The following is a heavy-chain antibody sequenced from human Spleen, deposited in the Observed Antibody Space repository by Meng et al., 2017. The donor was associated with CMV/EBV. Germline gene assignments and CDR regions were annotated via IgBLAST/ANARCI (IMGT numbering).Heavy chain of an antibody. D-gene: IGHD6-13*01. Sequence: LRLSCTVSGGSIGSGDYYWSWIRQPPGRGLEWIGYISYSGNSYYYPSLKSRLTISVDTSKNQFSLKLSSVTAADTAVYYCARAGQQLVSLSWFDPWGQGTLVTVSS. CDR3: ARAGQQLVSLSWFDP. V-gene: IGHV4-30-4*08. CDR1: GGSIGSGDYY. J-gene: IGHJ5*02. CDR2: ISYSGNS.